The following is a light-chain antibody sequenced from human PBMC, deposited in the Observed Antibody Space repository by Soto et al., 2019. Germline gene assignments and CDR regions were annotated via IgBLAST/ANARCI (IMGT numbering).Light chain of an antibody. J-gene: IGLJ1*01. CDR2: DVS. CDR1: SSDIGGYKY. CDR3: SSYTGGSTYV. V-gene: IGLV2-14*01. Sequence: QSVLPQPASVSGSPGQSITISCTGTSSDIGGYKYVSWYQQHPGKAPKLMIYDVSNRPSGVSNRFSGSKSGNTATLTISGLQSEDEAEYYCSSYTGGSTYVFGTGTKVTVL.